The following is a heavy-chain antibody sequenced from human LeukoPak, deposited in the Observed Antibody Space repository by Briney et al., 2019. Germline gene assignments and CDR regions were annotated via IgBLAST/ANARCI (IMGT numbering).Heavy chain of an antibody. CDR2: ISSSSSTI. V-gene: IGHV3-48*01. J-gene: IGHJ4*02. CDR3: ARDYDSSGRAFDY. CDR1: GFTFSSYS. D-gene: IGHD3-22*01. Sequence: GGSLRLSCAASGFTFSSYSINWVRQAPGKGLEWVSYISSSSSTIYHADSVKGRFTVSRDNAKKSLYLQMDSLRAEDTAVYYCARDYDSSGRAFDYWGQGTLVTVSS.